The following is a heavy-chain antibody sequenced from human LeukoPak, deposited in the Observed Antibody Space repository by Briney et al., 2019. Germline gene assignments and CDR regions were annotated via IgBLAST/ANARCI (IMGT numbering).Heavy chain of an antibody. Sequence: SETLSLTCAVYGGSFSGYYWSWIRQPPGKGLEWMGEINHSGSTNYNPSLKSRVTISVHTPKTPFSLQLRSVTAADTAVSYCAIRPLYYDFWSGLPPGLGFDPWGQGTLVTVSS. CDR3: AIRPLYYDFWSGLPPGLGFDP. V-gene: IGHV4-34*01. J-gene: IGHJ5*02. CDR1: GGSFSGYY. D-gene: IGHD3-3*01. CDR2: INHSGST.